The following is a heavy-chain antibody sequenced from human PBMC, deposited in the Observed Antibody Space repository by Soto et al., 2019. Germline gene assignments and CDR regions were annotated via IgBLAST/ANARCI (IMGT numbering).Heavy chain of an antibody. CDR2: ISAYNGNT. D-gene: IGHD6-25*01. CDR1: GYTFTSYG. CDR3: AIDRHIAAAEDDFDY. J-gene: IGHJ4*02. V-gene: IGHV1-18*01. Sequence: QVQLVQSGAEVKKPGASVKVSCKASGYTFTSYGISWVLQAPGQGLDWMGWISAYNGNTNYAQKLQGRVTMTTDTTTITAYMELRSLRSDATAVYYFAIDRHIAAAEDDFDYWGQGTLVTVSS.